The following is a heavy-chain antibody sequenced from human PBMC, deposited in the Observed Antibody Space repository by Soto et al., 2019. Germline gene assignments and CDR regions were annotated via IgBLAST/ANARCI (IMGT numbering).Heavy chain of an antibody. CDR2: IYYSGST. Sequence: PWETLSLTCTVSGGSVTSGNYYWSWIRQPPGKGLEWIGHIYYSGSTNYNPSLKSRVTISVDASKNQFSLKLSSVTAADTAIYYCAGGPVVTPFVDYWGQGTLVTVSS. CDR3: AGGPVVTPFVDY. D-gene: IGHD2-21*02. J-gene: IGHJ4*02. V-gene: IGHV4-61*01. CDR1: GGSVTSGNYY.